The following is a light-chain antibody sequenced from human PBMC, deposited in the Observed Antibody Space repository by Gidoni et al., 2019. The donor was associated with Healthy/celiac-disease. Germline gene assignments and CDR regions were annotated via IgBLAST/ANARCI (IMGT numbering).Light chain of an antibody. CDR1: SSNIGSNT. V-gene: IGLV1-44*01. CDR2: SNN. J-gene: IGLJ2*01. CDR3: AAWDDSLNGLL. Sequence: QSVLTQPPAASGIRGQRVTISCSGSSSNIGSNTVTCYQQLPGTAPQLLIYSNNPRPSGVPDRFSGSKSGTSASLAISGLQSEDDADYYCAAWDDSLNGLLFGGGTKLTVL.